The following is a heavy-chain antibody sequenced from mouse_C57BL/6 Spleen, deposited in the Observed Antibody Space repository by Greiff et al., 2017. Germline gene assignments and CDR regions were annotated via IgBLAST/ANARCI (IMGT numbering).Heavy chain of an antibody. V-gene: IGHV1-82*01. D-gene: IGHD1-1*01. CDR1: GYAFSSSW. CDR3: ARGILYYGSSWYYFDY. CDR2: IYPGDGDT. J-gene: IGHJ2*01. Sequence: QVQLQQSGPELVKPGASVKIFCKASGYAFSSSWMNWVKQRPGKGLEWIGRIYPGDGDTNYNGKFKGKATLTADKSSSTAYMQLSSLTSEDSAVYFCARGILYYGSSWYYFDYWGQGTTLTVSS.